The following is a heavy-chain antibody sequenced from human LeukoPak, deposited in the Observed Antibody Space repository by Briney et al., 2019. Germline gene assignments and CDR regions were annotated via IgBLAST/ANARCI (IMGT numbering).Heavy chain of an antibody. CDR2: MNPNSGNT. J-gene: IGHJ4*02. V-gene: IGHV1-8*03. Sequence: ASVKVSCKASGYTFTSYDINWVRQATGQGLEWMGWMNPNSGNTGYAQKFQGRVTITRNTSISTAYMELSSLRSEDTAVYYCAANQGSYSASALDYWGQGTLVTVSS. CDR1: GYTFTSYD. D-gene: IGHD1-26*01. CDR3: AANQGSYSASALDY.